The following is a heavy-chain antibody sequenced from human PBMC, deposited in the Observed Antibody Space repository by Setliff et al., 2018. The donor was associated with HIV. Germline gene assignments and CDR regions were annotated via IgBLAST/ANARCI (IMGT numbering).Heavy chain of an antibody. D-gene: IGHD6-13*01. V-gene: IGHV4-30-4*08. CDR2: IYYSGST. Sequence: PSETLSLTCTVSGDFFSSDYYWSWIRQPPGKGLEWIGYIYYSGSTYYNPSLKSRVSISVDMSKNQFSLKLSSVTAADTAVYYCARDNPEYSSSWSALYYWGQGTLVTVSS. CDR3: ARDNPEYSSSWSALYY. CDR1: GDFFSSDYY. J-gene: IGHJ4*02.